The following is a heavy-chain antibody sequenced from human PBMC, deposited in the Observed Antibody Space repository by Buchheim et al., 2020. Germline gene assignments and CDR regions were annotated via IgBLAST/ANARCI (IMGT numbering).Heavy chain of an antibody. CDR2: IYYSWST. V-gene: IGHV4-31*03. CDR1: GGSISSGGYY. D-gene: IGHD4-17*01. CDR3: ARKYGDYDGLFDY. J-gene: IGHJ4*02. Sequence: QVQLQESGPGLVKPSQTLSLTCTVSGGSISSGGYYWIWIRQHPGKGLEWIGYIYYSWSTYYNPSLKTRVTISVDTPQNQFSLKLSSVTAADTAVYYCARKYGDYDGLFDYWGQGTL.